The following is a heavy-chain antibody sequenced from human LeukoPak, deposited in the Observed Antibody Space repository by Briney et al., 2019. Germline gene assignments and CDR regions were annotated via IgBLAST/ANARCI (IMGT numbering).Heavy chain of an antibody. CDR2: INSDGSST. CDR1: GFTFSSYW. D-gene: IGHD4-17*01. V-gene: IGHV3-74*01. Sequence: GGSLRLSCAASGFTFSSYWMHWVRQAPGKGLVWVSRINSDGSSTSYADSVKGRFTISRDNAKNSLYLKMNSLRAEDTAVYYCARDPDNDYGDYLNWFDPWGQGTLVTVSS. CDR3: ARDPDNDYGDYLNWFDP. J-gene: IGHJ5*02.